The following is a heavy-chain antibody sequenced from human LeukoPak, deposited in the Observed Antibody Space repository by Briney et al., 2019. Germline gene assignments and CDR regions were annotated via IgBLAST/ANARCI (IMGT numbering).Heavy chain of an antibody. D-gene: IGHD5-18*01. CDR3: ARDGGYSYGFDYYYYMDV. Sequence: PSETLSLTCAVYGGSFSGYYWSWIRQPPGKGQEWIGEINHSGSTDYNPSLKSRVTISVDTSKNQFSLKLSSVTAADTAVYYCARDGGYSYGFDYYYYMDVWGKGTTVTVSS. J-gene: IGHJ6*03. V-gene: IGHV4-34*01. CDR1: GGSFSGYY. CDR2: INHSGST.